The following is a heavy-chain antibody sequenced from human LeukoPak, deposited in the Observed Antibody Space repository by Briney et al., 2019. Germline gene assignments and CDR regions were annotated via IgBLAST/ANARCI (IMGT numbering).Heavy chain of an antibody. D-gene: IGHD5-18*01. CDR3: ARDATAMVNWFDP. J-gene: IGHJ5*02. CDR2: IYTSGST. V-gene: IGHV4-4*07. CDR1: GGSISSYY. Sequence: SETLSLTCTVSGGSISSYYLSWIRQPAGKGLEWLGRIYTSGSTNYNPSLKSRVTMSVDTSKNQFSLKLSSVTAADTAVYYRARDATAMVNWFDPWGQGTLVTVSS.